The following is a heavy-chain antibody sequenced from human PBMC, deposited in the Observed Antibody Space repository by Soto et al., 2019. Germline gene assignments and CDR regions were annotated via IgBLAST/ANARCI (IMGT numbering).Heavy chain of an antibody. CDR1: GFTFSSYW. CDR3: ARVGDSGYDTLRYYYYYGMDV. Sequence: GGSLRLSCAASGFTFSSYWMSWVRQARGKGLEWVANIKQDGSEKYYVDSVKGRFTISRDNAKNSLYLQMNSLRAEDTAVYYCARVGDSGYDTLRYYYYYGMDVWGQGTTVTVSS. J-gene: IGHJ6*02. CDR2: IKQDGSEK. D-gene: IGHD5-12*01. V-gene: IGHV3-7*01.